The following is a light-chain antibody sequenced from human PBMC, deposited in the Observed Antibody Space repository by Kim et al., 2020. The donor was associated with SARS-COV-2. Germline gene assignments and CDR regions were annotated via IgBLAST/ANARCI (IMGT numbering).Light chain of an antibody. CDR1: SSNIGSNY. J-gene: IGLJ3*02. CDR3: AAWDDSLSGWV. Sequence: ELTQPPSASGTPGQRVTISCSGSSSNIGSNYAYWYQQLPGTAPKLLIYRNNQRPSGVPDRFSGSKSGTSASLAISGLRSEDEADYYCAAWDDSLSGWVFGGGTKVTVL. CDR2: RNN. V-gene: IGLV1-47*01.